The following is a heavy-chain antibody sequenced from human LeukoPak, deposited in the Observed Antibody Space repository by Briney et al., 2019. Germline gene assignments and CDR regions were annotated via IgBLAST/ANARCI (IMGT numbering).Heavy chain of an antibody. J-gene: IGHJ5*02. CDR2: IKQDGSDK. V-gene: IGHV3-7*01. D-gene: IGHD6-19*01. Sequence: GGPLSLPCAASGFTFSSYWWSWVRQAPGKGLEWVANIKQDGSDKYYVDSVKGRFTISRDNAKNSLFLQMNSLRAEDTAVYYCARGGWSFGAWGQGTLVTVSS. CDR1: GFTFSSYW. CDR3: ARGGWSFGA.